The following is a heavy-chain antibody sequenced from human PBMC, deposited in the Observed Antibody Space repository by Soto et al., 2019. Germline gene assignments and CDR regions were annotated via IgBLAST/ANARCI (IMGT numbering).Heavy chain of an antibody. Sequence: ASVKVSCKASGHTFTSYDINWVRQATGQGLEWMGWMNPNSGNTGYAQKFQGRVTMTRNTSISTAYMELSSLRSEDTAVYYCARGDSEYSSSDYWGQGPLVTVSS. D-gene: IGHD6-6*01. CDR1: GHTFTSYD. CDR2: MNPNSGNT. CDR3: ARGDSEYSSSDY. V-gene: IGHV1-8*02. J-gene: IGHJ4*02.